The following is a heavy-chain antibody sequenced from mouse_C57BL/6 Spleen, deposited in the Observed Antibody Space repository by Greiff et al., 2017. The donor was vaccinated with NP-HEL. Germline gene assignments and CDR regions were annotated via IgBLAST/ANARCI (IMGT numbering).Heavy chain of an antibody. CDR2: INPNNGGT. CDR3: ARGRDRYWYFDV. Sequence: EVQLQQSGPELVKPGASVKMSCKASGYTFTDYNMHWVKQSHGKSLEWIGYINPNNGGTSYNQKFKGKATLTVNKSSSTAYMELRSLTSEDSAVYYCARGRDRYWYFDVWGTGTTVTVSS. V-gene: IGHV1-22*01. D-gene: IGHD3-3*01. CDR1: GYTFTDYN. J-gene: IGHJ1*03.